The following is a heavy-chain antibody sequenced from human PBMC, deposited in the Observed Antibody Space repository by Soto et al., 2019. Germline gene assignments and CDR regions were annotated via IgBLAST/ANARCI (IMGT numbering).Heavy chain of an antibody. CDR1: GFTFSSYE. Sequence: PGGSLRHFCAASGFTFSSYEMNWVSKAPGKGLEWVSYISSSGSTIYYADSVKGRFTISRDNFRNTLYLQMNSLRAEDTAVYYCAKEFHSWNYFDYWGQGTLVTVSS. V-gene: IGHV3-48*03. CDR3: AKEFHSWNYFDY. D-gene: IGHD1-20*01. CDR2: ISSSGSTI. J-gene: IGHJ4*02.